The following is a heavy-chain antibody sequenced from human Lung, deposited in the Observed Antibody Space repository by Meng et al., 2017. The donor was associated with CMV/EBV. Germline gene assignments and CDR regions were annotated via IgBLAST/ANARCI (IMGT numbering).Heavy chain of an antibody. CDR2: TYYGSKWYN. CDR3: TRARNWSCGLGSLGNWFDS. CDR1: NSAA. J-gene: IGHJ5*01. V-gene: IGHV6-1*01. Sequence: NSAAWNWIRQAPSRGLEWMGRTYYGSKWYNDYAVSVGSRVTITADTTNNQFSLQLNSVTPEDAALYYCTRARNWSCGLGSLGNWFDSWGQGTLVTVSS. D-gene: IGHD1-1*01.